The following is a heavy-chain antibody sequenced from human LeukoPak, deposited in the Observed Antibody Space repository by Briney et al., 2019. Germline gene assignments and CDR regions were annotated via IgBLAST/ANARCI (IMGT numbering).Heavy chain of an antibody. Sequence: ASVKVSCKASGYSFSTYYIHWVRQAPGQGLEWMGIINPNTGSANSAQKFQGRLTMTRDTSTSTVYMELSSLRSEDTAVYYCARQAIGVAGRMFDYWGQGTLVTLSS. J-gene: IGHJ4*02. V-gene: IGHV1-46*01. CDR2: INPNTGSA. D-gene: IGHD6-19*01. CDR1: GYSFSTYY. CDR3: ARQAIGVAGRMFDY.